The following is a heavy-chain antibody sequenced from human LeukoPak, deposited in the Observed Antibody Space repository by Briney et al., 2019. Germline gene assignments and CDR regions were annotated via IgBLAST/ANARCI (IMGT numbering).Heavy chain of an antibody. J-gene: IGHJ6*02. D-gene: IGHD1-1*01. Sequence: PGGSLRLSCAASGFTFSSYEMNWVRQAPGKGLEWVSYISSSGSTIYYADSVKGRFTISRDNAKNSLYLQMNSLRAEDTAIYHCATYINWVAGDVWGQGATVIVSS. V-gene: IGHV3-48*03. CDR1: GFTFSSYE. CDR3: ATYINWVAGDV. CDR2: ISSSGSTI.